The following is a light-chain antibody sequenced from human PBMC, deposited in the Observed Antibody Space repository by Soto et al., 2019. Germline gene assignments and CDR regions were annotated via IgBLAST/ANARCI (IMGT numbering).Light chain of an antibody. CDR1: QAIRTE. J-gene: IGKJ1*01. Sequence: AIQMTQSPSSLSASVGDRVIITCRASQAIRTELGWYQQRPGKAPKLLIYGTSNLQSGVPSRFSGSGSGTDFTPPINGLQPEDFATYYCLQDYSYPRTFGQGTKVDVK. CDR2: GTS. V-gene: IGKV1-6*01. CDR3: LQDYSYPRT.